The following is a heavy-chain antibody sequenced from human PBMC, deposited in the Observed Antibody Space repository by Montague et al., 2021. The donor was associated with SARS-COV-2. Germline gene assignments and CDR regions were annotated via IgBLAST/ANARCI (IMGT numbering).Heavy chain of an antibody. J-gene: IGHJ6*02. V-gene: IGHV3-23*01. Sequence: SLSLSCSASGFTFSNSAMDWVRQAPGKGLEWVSGSSGSDGGTHYADSVKGRFTISRDNSKNVLYLQMNSLRAEDTALYYCAKDSYYYGLGYGMDVWGQGTTVTDSS. CDR1: GFTFSNSA. CDR2: SSGSDGGT. CDR3: AKDSYYYGLGYGMDV. D-gene: IGHD3-10*01.